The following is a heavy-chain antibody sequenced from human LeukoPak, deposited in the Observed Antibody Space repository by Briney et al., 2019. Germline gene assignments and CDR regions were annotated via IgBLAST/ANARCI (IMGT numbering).Heavy chain of an antibody. CDR3: AREGGSTTLAEYFQH. J-gene: IGHJ1*01. D-gene: IGHD5/OR15-5a*01. V-gene: IGHV4-39*07. CDR1: GFTVSSKY. CDR2: IYYSGST. Sequence: GSLRLSCAASGFTVSSKYMTWVRQPPRKGLEWIGSIYYSGSTYYNPSLKSRVTISVDTSKNQFSLKLSSVTAADTAVYYCAREGGSTTLAEYFQHWGQGTLVTVSS.